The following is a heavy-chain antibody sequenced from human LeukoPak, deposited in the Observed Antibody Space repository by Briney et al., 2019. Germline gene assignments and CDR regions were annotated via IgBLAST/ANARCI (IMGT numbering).Heavy chain of an antibody. J-gene: IGHJ4*02. V-gene: IGHV3-66*01. Sequence: GGSLRLSCAASGMTVSSNYIMWVRQPPGKGLEWVSSIYTGGSTYYADAVKGRFTISRDNSKNTVNLQMNSLRAEDTAAYYCARDQASSSSSPYWGQGTLVTVSS. CDR3: ARDQASSSSSPY. CDR1: GMTVSSNY. CDR2: IYTGGST. D-gene: IGHD2-2*01.